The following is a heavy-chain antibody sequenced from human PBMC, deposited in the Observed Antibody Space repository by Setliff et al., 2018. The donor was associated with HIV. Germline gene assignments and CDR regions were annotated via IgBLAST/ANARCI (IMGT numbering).Heavy chain of an antibody. J-gene: IGHJ5*02. CDR3: ARLFIPNYFDP. D-gene: IGHD2-21*01. CDR2: IYYSGST. V-gene: IGHV4-59*08. Sequence: SETLSLTCTVSDASISNYHWSWIRQPPGKGLEWIGYIYYSGSTNYNPSLKSRVTISIDTSTNQFSLKLSSVTAADTAMYYCARLFIPNYFDPWGQGTLVTVSS. CDR1: DASISNYH.